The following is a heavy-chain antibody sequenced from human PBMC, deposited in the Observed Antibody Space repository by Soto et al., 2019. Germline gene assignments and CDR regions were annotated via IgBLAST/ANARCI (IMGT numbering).Heavy chain of an antibody. J-gene: IGHJ5*02. CDR2: INAGNGNT. Sequence: GASVKVSCKASGYTFTSYAMHWVRQAPGQRLEWMGWINAGNGNTKYSQKFQGRVTITRDTSASTAYMELSSLRSEDTAVYYCASWYYYGSGSYYNPWFDPWGQGTLVTVPS. CDR1: GYTFTSYA. D-gene: IGHD3-10*01. V-gene: IGHV1-3*01. CDR3: ASWYYYGSGSYYNPWFDP.